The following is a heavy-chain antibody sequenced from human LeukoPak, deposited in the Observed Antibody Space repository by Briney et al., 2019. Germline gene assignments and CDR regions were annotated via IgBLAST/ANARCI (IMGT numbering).Heavy chain of an antibody. CDR1: GFTFSNYE. CDR3: AREWRAMDV. CDR2: ITGTGATM. D-gene: IGHD5-12*01. J-gene: IGHJ6*03. Sequence: GGSLRLSCVVPGFTFSNYEMNWVRQAPGKGPEWVSYITGTGATMYYADSVKGRFIISRDSAKNSLYLQMNSLRAEDTAVYYCAREWRAMDVWGKGTTVTISS. V-gene: IGHV3-48*03.